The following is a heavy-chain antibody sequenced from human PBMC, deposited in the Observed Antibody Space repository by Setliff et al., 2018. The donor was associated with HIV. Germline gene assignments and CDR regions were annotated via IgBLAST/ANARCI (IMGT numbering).Heavy chain of an antibody. CDR2: VAVGSGAS. Sequence: ASVKVSCKAFGFTFNTSAVQWVRQSRGEPLEWIGWVAVGSGASNYAQKFQERVTISTDISTSTAYMELSSLRSEDTALYYCAAGGGSRFSPNAFDIWGRGTVVTVSS. V-gene: IGHV1-58*01. CDR3: AAGGGSRFSPNAFDI. D-gene: IGHD1-26*01. J-gene: IGHJ3*02. CDR1: GFTFNTSA.